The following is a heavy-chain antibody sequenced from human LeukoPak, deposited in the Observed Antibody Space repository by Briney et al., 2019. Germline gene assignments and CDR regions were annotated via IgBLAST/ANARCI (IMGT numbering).Heavy chain of an antibody. V-gene: IGHV1-18*01. Sequence: ASVKVSCKASGYTFTSYGISWVRQAPGQGLEWMGWISAYNGNTNYAQKLQGRVTITADESTSTAYMELSSLRSEDTAVYYCARGSRLLGSDYWGQGTLVTVSS. CDR2: ISAYNGNT. CDR1: GYTFTSYG. CDR3: ARGSRLLGSDY. J-gene: IGHJ4*02. D-gene: IGHD1-26*01.